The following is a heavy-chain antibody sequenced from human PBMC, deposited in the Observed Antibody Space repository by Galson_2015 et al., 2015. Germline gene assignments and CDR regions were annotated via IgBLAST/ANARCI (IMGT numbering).Heavy chain of an antibody. Sequence: SLRLSCAASGFTFSSYGMHWVRQAPGKGLEWVAVIWYDGSNKYYADSVKGRFTISRDNSKNTLYLQMNSLRAEDTAVYYCARVGVVGYCSGGSCYSLDYWGQGTLVTVSS. J-gene: IGHJ4*02. V-gene: IGHV3-33*01. CDR3: ARVGVVGYCSGGSCYSLDY. CDR1: GFTFSSYG. D-gene: IGHD2-15*01. CDR2: IWYDGSNK.